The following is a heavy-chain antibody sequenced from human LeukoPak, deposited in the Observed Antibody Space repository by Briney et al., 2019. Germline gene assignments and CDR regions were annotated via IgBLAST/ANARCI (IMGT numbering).Heavy chain of an antibody. CDR1: GYTFTSYD. J-gene: IGHJ4*02. CDR2: ISPNSGGT. Sequence: ASVKVSCKASGYTFTSYDINWVRQATRQGLEWMGWISPNSGGTNYAPKFQGRLTMTRATSISTAYLELSRLRSDDTAVYYCAGGLIQFGALLAFDYWGQGTLVTVSS. CDR3: AGGLIQFGALLAFDY. D-gene: IGHD3-10*01. V-gene: IGHV1-2*02.